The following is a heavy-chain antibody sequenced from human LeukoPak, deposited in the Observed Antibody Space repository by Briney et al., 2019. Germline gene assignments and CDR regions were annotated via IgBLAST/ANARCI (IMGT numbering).Heavy chain of an antibody. Sequence: NPGGSLRLSCVASGFTFSSYSMNWVRQAPGKGLEWVSSISSSSSYIYYADSVKGRFTISRDNAKNSLYLQMNSLRAEDTAVYYCARDSYDFWSGHGGVDYWGQGTLVTVSS. D-gene: IGHD3-3*01. V-gene: IGHV3-21*01. CDR2: ISSSSSYI. CDR1: GFTFSSYS. J-gene: IGHJ4*02. CDR3: ARDSYDFWSGHGGVDY.